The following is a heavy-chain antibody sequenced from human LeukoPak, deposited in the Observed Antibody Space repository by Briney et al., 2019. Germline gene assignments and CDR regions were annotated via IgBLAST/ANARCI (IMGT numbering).Heavy chain of an antibody. CDR1: GGSISSYY. V-gene: IGHV4-59*01. D-gene: IGHD3-3*01. Sequence: SETLSLTCTVSGGSISSYYWSWIRQPPGKGLEWIGYIYYSGSTNYNPSLKSRVTISVDTSMNQFSLKLSSVTAADTAVYYCARENTGYYDFWSGYSNWFDPWGQGTLVTVSS. CDR2: IYYSGST. J-gene: IGHJ5*02. CDR3: ARENTGYYDFWSGYSNWFDP.